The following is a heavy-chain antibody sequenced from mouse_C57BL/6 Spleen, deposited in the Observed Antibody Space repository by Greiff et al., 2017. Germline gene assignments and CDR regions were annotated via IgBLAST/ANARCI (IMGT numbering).Heavy chain of an antibody. V-gene: IGHV1-69*01. D-gene: IGHD4-1*01. CDR3: ARSGDWDLDY. J-gene: IGHJ2*01. Sequence: QVQLQQPGAELVMPGASVKLSCKASGYTFTSYWMHWVKQRPGQGLEWIGEIDPSDNYTNYNQKFKGKSTLTVDKSSSTAYMQLSSLTSEDSAVYYCARSGDWDLDYWGQGTTLTVSS. CDR1: GYTFTSYW. CDR2: IDPSDNYT.